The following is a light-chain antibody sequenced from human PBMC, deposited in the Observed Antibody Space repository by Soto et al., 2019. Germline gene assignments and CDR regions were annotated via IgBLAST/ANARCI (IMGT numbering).Light chain of an antibody. CDR3: QSFDSSPTALI. Sequence: QSVLTQPPSVTGAPGQRVTISCTGNNSNIGAGSGVNWYQQFPDKAPKLLIYANTHRPSGVPDRFSGSTSATSASLAITGLLTQDEAAYYCQSFDSSPTALIFGGGTKLTVL. CDR1: NSNIGAGSG. CDR2: ANT. V-gene: IGLV1-40*01. J-gene: IGLJ2*01.